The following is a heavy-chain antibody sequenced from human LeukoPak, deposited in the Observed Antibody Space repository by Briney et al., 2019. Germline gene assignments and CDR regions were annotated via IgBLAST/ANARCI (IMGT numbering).Heavy chain of an antibody. CDR3: ARETTSSMFDY. CDR1: GGSFSGYY. J-gene: IGHJ4*02. D-gene: IGHD1-7*01. V-gene: IGHV4-34*01. Sequence: SETLSLTCAVYGGSFSGYYWSWLRQPPGKGLEWIGEINHSGSTNYNPSLTSRVTISVDTSKNQFSLKLSSVTAADTAVYYCARETTSSMFDYWGQGTLVTVSS. CDR2: INHSGST.